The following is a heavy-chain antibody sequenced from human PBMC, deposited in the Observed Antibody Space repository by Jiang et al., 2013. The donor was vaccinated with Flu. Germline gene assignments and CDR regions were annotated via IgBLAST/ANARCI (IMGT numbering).Heavy chain of an antibody. CDR3: VRLAVAATLVYFDS. V-gene: IGHV4-39*01. CDR1: GGSISNNRYY. CDR2: IYYSGST. D-gene: IGHD6-19*01. J-gene: IGHJ4*01. Sequence: KPSETLSLTCTVSGGSISNNRYYWGWIRQTPGRGLEWIGNIYYSGSTNYNPSLRSRVAMSVDTSKNHFSLNLASMTAADTAVYYCVRLAVAATLVYFDSWGRGTLVTVSS.